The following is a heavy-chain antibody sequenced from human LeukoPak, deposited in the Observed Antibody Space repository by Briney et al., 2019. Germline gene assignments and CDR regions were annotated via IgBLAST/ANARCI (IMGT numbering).Heavy chain of an antibody. J-gene: IGHJ4*02. CDR3: ARATKSGGTFTLWSLAVAPDY. CDR1: GFTFSDYY. V-gene: IGHV3-11*01. D-gene: IGHD2-21*01. Sequence: GGSLRLSCAASGFTFSDYYMSWIRQAPGKGLEWVSYISSSGSTIYYADSVKGRFTISRDNAKNSLYLQMNSLRAEDTAVYYCARATKSGGTFTLWSLAVAPDYWGQGTLVTVSS. CDR2: ISSSGSTI.